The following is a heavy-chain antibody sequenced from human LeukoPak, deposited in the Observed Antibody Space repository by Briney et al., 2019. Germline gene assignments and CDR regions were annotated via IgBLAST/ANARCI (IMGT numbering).Heavy chain of an antibody. Sequence: GTLGLLRAAPGFTFRSHAISWVRQAPREGLEWVSTISGSGGSTYYADSVKGRFTISRDNSKNTLYLQMNSLRVEDTAIYNCAKDQQSISYSPWGQGTLVTVSS. CDR2: ISGSGGST. CDR1: GFTFRSHA. CDR3: AKDQQSISYSP. D-gene: IGHD4-11*01. V-gene: IGHV3-23*01. J-gene: IGHJ5*02.